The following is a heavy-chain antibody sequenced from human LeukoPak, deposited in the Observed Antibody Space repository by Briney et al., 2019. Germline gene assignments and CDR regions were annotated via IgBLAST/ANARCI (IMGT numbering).Heavy chain of an antibody. V-gene: IGHV3-21*06. CDR3: ARDEGGENAFDI. J-gene: IGHJ3*02. Sequence: PGGSLRLSCAASGFTFSSYTMNWVRQAPGKGLEWVSSISRSSNYIYYGDSVTGRFTISRDNAKNSLYLQMNSLRAEDTAVYYCARDEGGENAFDIWGQGAMVTVSS. CDR1: GFTFSSYT. D-gene: IGHD3-16*01. CDR2: ISRSSNYI.